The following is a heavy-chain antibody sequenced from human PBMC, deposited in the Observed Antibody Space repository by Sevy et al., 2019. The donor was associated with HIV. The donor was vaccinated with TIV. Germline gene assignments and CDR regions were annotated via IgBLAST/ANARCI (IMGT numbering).Heavy chain of an antibody. CDR2: IYYSGST. Sequence: SETLSLTCTVSGGSISGSSYYWGWIRQPPGKGLELIGSIYYSGSTHYNPSLKSRVTLSVDTSKNHLFLKVKSVTAADTAVYYCARPAVAGTTDAFNIWGQGTMVTVSS. D-gene: IGHD6-19*01. J-gene: IGHJ3*02. CDR3: ARPAVAGTTDAFNI. CDR1: GGSISGSSYY. V-gene: IGHV4-39*02.